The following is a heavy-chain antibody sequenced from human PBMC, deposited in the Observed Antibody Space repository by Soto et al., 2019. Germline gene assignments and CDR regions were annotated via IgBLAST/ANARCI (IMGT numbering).Heavy chain of an antibody. CDR3: AKARPSGGYYYVEAFDV. Sequence: GSLRLSCSASGFTFSNYAMSWVRQSPGKGLEWVSGVSSTGTSPYYAGSVQGRFTISRDNSKNMFYLQMKSLRAEDTAIYYCAKARPSGGYYYVEAFDVWGQGTMVTVSS. V-gene: IGHV3-23*01. CDR1: GFTFSNYA. J-gene: IGHJ3*01. CDR2: VSSTGTSP. D-gene: IGHD3-22*01.